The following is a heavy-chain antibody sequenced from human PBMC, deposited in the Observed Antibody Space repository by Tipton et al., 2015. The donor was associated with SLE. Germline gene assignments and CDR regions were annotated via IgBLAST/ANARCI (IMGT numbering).Heavy chain of an antibody. V-gene: IGHV4-59*12. CDR1: GGSIKSYY. J-gene: IGHJ2*01. Sequence: TLSLTCTVSGGSIKSYYWTWIRQPPGMGLEWIGYIYHTGTTKYNPSLKSRVTISLDTSKNQFSLNLTSVTAADTAVYYCARFDCSGGSCRRSRYFDLWGRGTLVIVSS. CDR3: ARFDCSGGSCRRSRYFDL. D-gene: IGHD2-15*01. CDR2: IYHTGTT.